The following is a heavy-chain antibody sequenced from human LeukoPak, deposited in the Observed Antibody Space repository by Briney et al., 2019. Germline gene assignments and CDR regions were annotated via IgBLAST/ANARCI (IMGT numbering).Heavy chain of an antibody. Sequence: GRSLRLSCAASGFTVSSNYMSWVRQAPGKGLEWVSAIYSGGSTYYADSVKGRFTISRDNSKNTLYLQMNSLRAEDTAVYYCARDLGGSYSHGMDVWGQGTTVTVSS. CDR3: ARDLGGSYSHGMDV. CDR1: GFTVSSNY. D-gene: IGHD1-26*01. V-gene: IGHV3-53*01. J-gene: IGHJ6*02. CDR2: IYSGGST.